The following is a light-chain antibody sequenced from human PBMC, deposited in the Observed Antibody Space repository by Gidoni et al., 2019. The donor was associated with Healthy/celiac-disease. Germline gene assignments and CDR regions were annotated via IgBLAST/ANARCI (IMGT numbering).Light chain of an antibody. J-gene: IGKJ1*01. CDR2: GAF. Sequence: EIVMTQSPATLSVSPGERATLSCRASQSVSSNLAWYQQKPGQAPRLLIYGAFRRATGIPARFSGSGSGTEFTLTISSLQSEDFAVYYCQQYNNWPPWTFGQXTKVEIK. CDR1: QSVSSN. V-gene: IGKV3-15*01. CDR3: QQYNNWPPWT.